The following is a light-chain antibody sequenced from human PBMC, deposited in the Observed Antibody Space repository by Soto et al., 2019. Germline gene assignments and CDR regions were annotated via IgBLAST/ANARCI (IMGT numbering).Light chain of an antibody. J-gene: IGLJ1*01. Sequence: ALTQPASVSGSPGQSITISCTGTSSDVGGYNYVSWYQQHPGKAPKLMIYDVSNRPSGVSNRFSGSKSGNTASLTISGLQAEDEADYYCSSYTSSSTSFGTGTKVTVL. V-gene: IGLV2-14*01. CDR1: SSDVGGYNY. CDR2: DVS. CDR3: SSYTSSSTS.